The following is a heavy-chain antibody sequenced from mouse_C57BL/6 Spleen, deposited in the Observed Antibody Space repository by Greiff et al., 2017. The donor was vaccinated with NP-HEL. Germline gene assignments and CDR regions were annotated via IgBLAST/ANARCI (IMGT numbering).Heavy chain of an antibody. CDR1: GYSITSGYD. CDR2: ISYSGST. J-gene: IGHJ1*03. V-gene: IGHV3-1*01. D-gene: IGHD1-1*01. CDR3: AREPHYYGSSYWYFDV. Sequence: EVKLQESGPGMVKPSQSLSLTCTVTGYSITSGYDWHWIRHFPGNKLEWMGYISYSGSTNYNPSLKSRISITHDTSKNHFFLKLNSVTTEDTATYYCAREPHYYGSSYWYFDVWGTGTTVTVSS.